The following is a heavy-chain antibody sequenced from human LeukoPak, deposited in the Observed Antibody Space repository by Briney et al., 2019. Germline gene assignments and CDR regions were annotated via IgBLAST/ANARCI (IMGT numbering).Heavy chain of an antibody. Sequence: PGGSLRLSCAASGFSLSNYWMHWVRQAPGKGLMWVSQISPDGSQTFYADSVKGRFTISRDTAENTLFLQMDSLRAEDTALYYCVRSLRSADFWGQGTLVTVSP. CDR3: VRSLRSADF. J-gene: IGHJ4*02. CDR1: GFSLSNYW. CDR2: ISPDGSQT. V-gene: IGHV3-74*01.